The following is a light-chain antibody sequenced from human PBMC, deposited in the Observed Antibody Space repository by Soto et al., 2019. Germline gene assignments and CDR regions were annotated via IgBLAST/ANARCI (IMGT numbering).Light chain of an antibody. CDR2: EVT. CDR3: AAWDDSLSGYV. J-gene: IGLJ1*01. V-gene: IGLV2-8*01. Sequence: QSALTQPPSASGSPGQSVIISCTGTSSDIGGYNHVSWYQQHPGKAPKLLISEVTKRPSGVPDRFSGSKSGTSASLAISGLQAEDEADYYCAAWDDSLSGYVFGTGTKVTVL. CDR1: SSDIGGYNH.